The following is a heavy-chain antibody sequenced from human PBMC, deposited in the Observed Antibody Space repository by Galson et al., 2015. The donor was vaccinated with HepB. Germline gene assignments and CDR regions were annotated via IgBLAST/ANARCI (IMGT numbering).Heavy chain of an antibody. Sequence: SLRLSCAASGFTFSSYTMNWVRQPPGKGLEWVSSISSSSDYIYYADSVKGRFTISRDNAKNSLYLQMDSLRAEDTAMYYCLRDFLERSDPWGQGTLVTVSS. J-gene: IGHJ5*02. V-gene: IGHV3-21*01. CDR1: GFTFSSYT. CDR2: ISSSSDYI. D-gene: IGHD3-3*01. CDR3: LRDFLERSDP.